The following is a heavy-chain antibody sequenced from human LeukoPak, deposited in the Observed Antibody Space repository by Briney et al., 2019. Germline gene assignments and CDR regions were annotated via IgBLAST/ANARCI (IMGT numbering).Heavy chain of an antibody. D-gene: IGHD2-2*01. Sequence: SETLSLTCTVSGGSINTYYWSWIRQPPGRGLEWIGYVFHSGSTNYNPSLESRVTISVDPSKSRFSLKLNSVTAADTAVYYCARQGRTSDWIPYWYFDLWGRGTLVTVSS. J-gene: IGHJ2*01. CDR2: VFHSGST. CDR1: GGSINTYY. V-gene: IGHV4-59*08. CDR3: ARQGRTSDWIPYWYFDL.